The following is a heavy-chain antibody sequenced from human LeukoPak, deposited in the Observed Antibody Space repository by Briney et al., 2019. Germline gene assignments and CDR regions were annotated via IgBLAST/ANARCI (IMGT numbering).Heavy chain of an antibody. D-gene: IGHD3-3*01. J-gene: IGHJ5*02. Sequence: SQTLSLTCAISGDSVSSNRAAWNWFRQSPSRGLEWLGRTYYTSKWYNHYAVSVKSPITVNPDTSKNQFSLHLNSATPEDTAVYYCARQGFRRFDPWGQGTLVTVSS. CDR3: ARQGFRRFDP. CDR1: GDSVSSNRAA. V-gene: IGHV6-1*01. CDR2: TYYTSKWYN.